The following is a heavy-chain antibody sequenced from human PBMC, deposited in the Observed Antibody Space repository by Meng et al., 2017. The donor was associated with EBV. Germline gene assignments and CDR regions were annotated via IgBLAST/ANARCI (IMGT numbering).Heavy chain of an antibody. J-gene: IGHJ4*02. D-gene: IGHD1-26*01. Sequence: QITLKESGPTLVKPKQTRTLTCTFSGFSVSTSGVGVGWIRQPPGKALEWLALIYWDDDKRYSPSLKSRLTITKDTSKHQVVLTMTNMDPVDTATYYCAHSRVGATEFDYWGQGTLVTVSS. CDR1: GFSVSTSGVG. V-gene: IGHV2-5*02. CDR3: AHSRVGATEFDY. CDR2: IYWDDDK.